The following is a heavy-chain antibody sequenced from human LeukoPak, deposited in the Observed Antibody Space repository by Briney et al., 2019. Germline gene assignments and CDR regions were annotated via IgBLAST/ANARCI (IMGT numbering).Heavy chain of an antibody. CDR2: ISDSGGST. CDR3: AKDTSTVPWYFDL. D-gene: IGHD4-17*01. Sequence: GGSLRLSCAASGFTFISYAMSWVRQAPGKGLEWVSAISDSGGSTYYADSVKGRFTISRDNSKNTLYLQMNSLRVEDTAIYYCAKDTSTVPWYFDLWGRGTLVTVSS. V-gene: IGHV3-23*01. J-gene: IGHJ2*01. CDR1: GFTFISYA.